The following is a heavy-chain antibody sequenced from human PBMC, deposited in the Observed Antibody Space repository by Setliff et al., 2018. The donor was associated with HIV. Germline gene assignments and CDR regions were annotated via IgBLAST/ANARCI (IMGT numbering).Heavy chain of an antibody. CDR2: ISGTGSTK. V-gene: IGHV3-48*03. Sequence: PGESLKISCAASGFTFSSYAMNWVRQAPGRGLEWVSYISGTGSTKYSADSVKGRFTISRDNANNSLNLQMNRLRAQDTAIYYCARQRPGITVFGAATDAFDVWGLGTAVTVSS. J-gene: IGHJ3*01. CDR1: GFTFSSYA. D-gene: IGHD3-3*01. CDR3: ARQRPGITVFGAATDAFDV.